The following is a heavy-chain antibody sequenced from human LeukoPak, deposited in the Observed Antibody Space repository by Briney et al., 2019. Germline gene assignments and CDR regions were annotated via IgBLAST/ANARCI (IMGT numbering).Heavy chain of an antibody. D-gene: IGHD2-2*01. Sequence: ESGPTLVNPTQTLTPTCTFSGFSLSTSGMCVSWIRQPPGKALEWLALIDWDDDKYYSTSLKTRLTISKDTSKNQVVLTMTNMDPVDTATYYCARRGYCSSTSCPEDAFDIWGQGTMVTVSS. J-gene: IGHJ3*02. CDR2: IDWDDDK. CDR3: ARRGYCSSTSCPEDAFDI. V-gene: IGHV2-70*01. CDR1: GFSLSTSGMC.